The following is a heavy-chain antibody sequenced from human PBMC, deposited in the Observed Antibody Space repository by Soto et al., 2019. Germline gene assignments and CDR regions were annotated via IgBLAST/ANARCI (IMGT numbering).Heavy chain of an antibody. CDR3: ARGLGPGRWHGSFDY. CDR1: GGSISSGDYY. V-gene: IGHV4-30-4*01. D-gene: IGHD3-10*01. CDR2: IYYSGST. Sequence: SETLSLTCTVSGGSISSGDYYWSWIRQPPGKGLEWIGYIYYSGSTYYNPSLKSRVTISVDTSKNQFSLKLSSVTAADTAVYYCARGLGPGRWHGSFDYWGQGTLVTVSS. J-gene: IGHJ4*02.